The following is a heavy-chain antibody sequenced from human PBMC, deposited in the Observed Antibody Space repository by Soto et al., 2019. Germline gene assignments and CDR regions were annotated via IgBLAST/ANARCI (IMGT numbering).Heavy chain of an antibody. CDR1: GGTFSSYA. Sequence: SVKVSCKASGGTFSSYAISWVRQAPGQGLEWMGGIIPIFGTANYAQKFQGRVTITADKSTSTAYMELSSLRSEDTAVYYCARGHLHTGNYYYYGMDVWGQGTTVTVSS. CDR3: ARGHLHTGNYYYYGMDV. J-gene: IGHJ6*02. V-gene: IGHV1-69*06. CDR2: IIPIFGTA. D-gene: IGHD3-10*01.